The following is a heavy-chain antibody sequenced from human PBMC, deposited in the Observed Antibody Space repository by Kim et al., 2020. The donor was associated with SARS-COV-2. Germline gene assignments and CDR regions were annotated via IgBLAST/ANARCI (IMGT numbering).Heavy chain of an antibody. CDR2: ISSSSSTI. D-gene: IGHD2-15*01. CDR1: GFTFSTYS. V-gene: IGHV3-48*02. CDR3: ARRGGNPFLSYYYYNMDV. J-gene: IGHJ6*02. Sequence: GGSLRLSCAASGFTFSTYSMNWVRQAPGKGLEWVSYISSSSSTIYYADSVKGRFTISRDNAKNSLYLQMNSLRDEDTAVYYCARRGGNPFLSYYYYNMDVWGQGTTVTVSS.